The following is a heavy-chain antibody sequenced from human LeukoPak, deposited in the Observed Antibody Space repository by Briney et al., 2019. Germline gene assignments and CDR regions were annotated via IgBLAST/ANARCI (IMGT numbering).Heavy chain of an antibody. V-gene: IGHV3-23*01. CDR2: LRGDGET. Sequence: SGGSLRLSCVASGFIFRDYAMSWVRQTPAGGLEWVSSLRGDGETFYIDSVKGRFTLSRDHSRNTVYLQLNNLRVEDTAVYYCAKASWVSSADAVLWGQGTLVTVS. CDR1: GFIFRDYA. J-gene: IGHJ4*02. CDR3: AKASWVSSADAVL. D-gene: IGHD3-16*01.